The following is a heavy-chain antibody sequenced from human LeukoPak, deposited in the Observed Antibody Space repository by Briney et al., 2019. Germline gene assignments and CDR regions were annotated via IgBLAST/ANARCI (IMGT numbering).Heavy chain of an antibody. CDR1: GYSISSSNW. CDR2: IYYSGSI. D-gene: IGHD3-10*01. J-gene: IGHJ3*02. CDR3: ARNYGKESGDAFDI. Sequence: SETLSLTCAVSGYSISSSNWWGWIRQPPGKGLEWIGYIYYSGSIYYNPSLKSRVTMSVDTSKNQFSLKLSSVTAVDTAVYYCARNYGKESGDAFDIWGQGTMVTVSS. V-gene: IGHV4-28*05.